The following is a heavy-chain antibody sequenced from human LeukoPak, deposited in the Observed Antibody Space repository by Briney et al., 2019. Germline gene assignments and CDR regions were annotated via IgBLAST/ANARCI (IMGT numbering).Heavy chain of an antibody. CDR1: GFTFSSYW. D-gene: IGHD2-2*01. V-gene: IGHV3-74*01. CDR2: INSDGSST. CDR3: ARDLKGYQLLVGIDP. J-gene: IGHJ5*02. Sequence: GGSLRLSCAASGFTFSSYWMHWVRQAPGKGLVWVSRINSDGSSTSYADSVKGRFTISRDNAKNTLYLQMNSLRAEDTAVYYCARDLKGYQLLVGIDPWGQGTLVTVSS.